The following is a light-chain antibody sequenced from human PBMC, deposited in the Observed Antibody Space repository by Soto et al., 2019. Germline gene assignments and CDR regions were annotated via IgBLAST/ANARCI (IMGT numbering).Light chain of an antibody. CDR3: QKSNGAPYT. J-gene: IGKJ2*01. V-gene: IGKV1-27*01. CDR1: QDISNH. CDR2: AAS. Sequence: DIQMTQSPSSLSASEGDRVTITCRASQDISNHLAWYQQKPGKSPKLLIYAASKLQSGVPFRFSGSGSGTDFTLTVSSLQPEDVATYYCQKSNGAPYTFGQGTKLEI.